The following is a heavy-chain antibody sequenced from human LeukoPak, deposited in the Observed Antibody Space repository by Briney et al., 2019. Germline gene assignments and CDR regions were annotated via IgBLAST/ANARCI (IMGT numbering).Heavy chain of an antibody. D-gene: IGHD6-19*01. Sequence: GGSLRLSCATSGFTFNNYNMNWVRQAPGRALEWVSSITSSGTYIFYADSVKGRFTISRDNAKNSLYLQMNSLRAEDTAVYYCAREGIAVAGPFDYWGQGTLVTVSS. CDR1: GFTFNNYN. CDR3: AREGIAVAGPFDY. CDR2: ITSSGTYI. J-gene: IGHJ4*02. V-gene: IGHV3-21*01.